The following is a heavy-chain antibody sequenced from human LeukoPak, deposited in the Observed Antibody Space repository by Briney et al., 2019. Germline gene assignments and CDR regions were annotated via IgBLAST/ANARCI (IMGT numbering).Heavy chain of an antibody. V-gene: IGHV1-18*01. CDR1: GYTSTSYG. CDR3: ARDFDYGDPFDY. Sequence: ASVKASCKASGYTSTSYGISWVRQAPGQGLEWMGWISAYNGNTNYAQKLQGRVTMTTDTSTSTAYMELRSLRSDDTAVYYCARDFDYGDPFDYWGQGTLVTVSS. J-gene: IGHJ4*02. CDR2: ISAYNGNT. D-gene: IGHD4-17*01.